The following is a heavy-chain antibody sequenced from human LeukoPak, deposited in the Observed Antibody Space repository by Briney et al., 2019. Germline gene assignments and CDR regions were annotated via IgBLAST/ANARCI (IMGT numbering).Heavy chain of an antibody. CDR3: AGQQLTLRDYYYMDV. J-gene: IGHJ6*03. CDR2: INTNTGNP. V-gene: IGHV7-4-1*02. D-gene: IGHD6-13*01. Sequence: ASVKVSCKASGYTFTSYAMNWVRQAPGQGLEWMGWINTNTGNPTYAQGFTGRFVFSLDTSVSAAYLQISSLKAEDTAVYYCAGQQLTLRDYYYMDVWGKGTTVTVSS. CDR1: GYTFTSYA.